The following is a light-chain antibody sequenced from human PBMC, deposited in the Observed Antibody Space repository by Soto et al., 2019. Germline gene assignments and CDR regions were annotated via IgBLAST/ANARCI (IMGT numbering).Light chain of an antibody. CDR1: SSDVGGYNY. J-gene: IGLJ7*01. CDR2: DVS. CDR3: SSYTSSSTAV. Sequence: QSALTQPASVSGSPGQSITISCTGTSSDVGGYNYVSWYQQHPGKAPKLMIYDVSNRPSGVSNRFSGSKSGNTASLTISGLQAEDVADYYCSSYTSSSTAVFGGGPPLTVL. V-gene: IGLV2-14*01.